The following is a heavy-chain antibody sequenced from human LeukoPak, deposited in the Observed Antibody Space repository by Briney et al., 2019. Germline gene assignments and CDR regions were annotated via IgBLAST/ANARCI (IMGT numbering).Heavy chain of an antibody. CDR2: IKNKHEGGTT. J-gene: IGHJ4*02. D-gene: IGHD4-17*01. Sequence: SGGSLRLSCAASGFSFSEKYMCWVRQAPGKGLEWIGRIKNKHEGGTTHYAPPVKGRFTISRDDSRNTLYLQMNNMNTEDTAVYYCCFGDYGDFWGQGTLVTVSS. CDR3: CFGDYGDF. CDR1: GFSFSEKY. V-gene: IGHV3-15*05.